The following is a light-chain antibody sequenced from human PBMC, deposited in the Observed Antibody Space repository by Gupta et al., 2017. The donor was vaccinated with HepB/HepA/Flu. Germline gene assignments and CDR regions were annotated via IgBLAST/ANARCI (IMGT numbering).Light chain of an antibody. CDR1: TIDVGYYNY. V-gene: IGLV2-14*03. J-gene: IGLJ2*01. Sequence: QSALPHPASASGSLGQSITISCTGTTIDVGYYNYVSWYQKHPGKAPNLMIFDVSNRPSGVSDRFSGSKSGNTASLTISGLQAEDETDYYCCSYASSSTLVFGGGTQLTVL. CDR2: DVS. CDR3: CSYASSSTLV.